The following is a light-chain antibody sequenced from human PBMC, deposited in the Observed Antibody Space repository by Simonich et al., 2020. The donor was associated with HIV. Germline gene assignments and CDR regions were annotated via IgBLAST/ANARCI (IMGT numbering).Light chain of an antibody. V-gene: IGKV1-39*01. CDR1: QSISSY. CDR2: EAS. J-gene: IGKJ1*01. Sequence: DIQMTQSPSSLSASVGDRVTITCRASQSISSYLNWYQQKPGKAPKLLIYEASSLDSGVPSRFSGSGSGTEFTLTISSLQHEDFATYYCQQSYSSLWTFGQGTKVEIK. CDR3: QQSYSSLWT.